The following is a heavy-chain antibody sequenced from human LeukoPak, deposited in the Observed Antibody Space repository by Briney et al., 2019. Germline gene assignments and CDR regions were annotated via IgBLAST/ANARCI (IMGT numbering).Heavy chain of an antibody. V-gene: IGHV3-33*01. CDR3: ARDRTVGSSGWYYYLDC. CDR1: GFTFSNHG. J-gene: IGHJ4*02. CDR2: IWYDGSSK. Sequence: QPGRSLRPSCAASGFTFSNHGMHWVRQAPGKGLEWVAVIWYDGSSKYYADSVKGRFTISRDNSKNTLYLQMNSLRAEDTAVYYCARDRTVGSSGWYYYLDCWGQGTLVTVSS. D-gene: IGHD6-19*01.